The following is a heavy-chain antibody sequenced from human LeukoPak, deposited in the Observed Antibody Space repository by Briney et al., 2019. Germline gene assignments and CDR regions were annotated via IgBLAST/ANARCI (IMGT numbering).Heavy chain of an antibody. CDR1: GGSMSSYY. CDR3: ARHGANGWYALDY. CDR2: IYYSGST. D-gene: IGHD6-19*01. V-gene: IGHV4-59*08. J-gene: IGHJ4*02. Sequence: SETLSLTCTASGGSMSSYYWSWFRQPPGKGLEWIGYIYYSGSTSYNPSLKSRVTISVDTSKSQFSLKLSSVTAADTAVYYCARHGANGWYALDYWGQGTLVTVSS.